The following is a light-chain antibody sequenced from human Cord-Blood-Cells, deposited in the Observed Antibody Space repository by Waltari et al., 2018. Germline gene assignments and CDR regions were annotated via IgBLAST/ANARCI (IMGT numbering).Light chain of an antibody. CDR1: SSNIGSNY. Sequence: QSVLTPPPSASGTPGQRVTISCSASSSNIGSNYVYWYQQLPGTAPKLLIYRNNQRPSGVPDRFSGSKSGTSASLAISGLRSEDEADYYCAAWDDSLSGYVFGTGTKVTVL. J-gene: IGLJ1*01. CDR3: AAWDDSLSGYV. V-gene: IGLV1-47*01. CDR2: RNN.